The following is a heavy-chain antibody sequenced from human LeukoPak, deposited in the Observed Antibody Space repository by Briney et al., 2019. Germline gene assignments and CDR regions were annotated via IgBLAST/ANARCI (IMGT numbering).Heavy chain of an antibody. CDR2: MSSSDDGR. V-gene: IGHV3-23*01. J-gene: IGHJ6*03. CDR3: ARGQKSVGRTLAGTTIYSYYYYMDV. Sequence: GGSLRLSCATSGFSFSSYAMSWVRQAPGKGLEWVSAMSSSDDGRYYAASVRGRFTISRDTSRSTLYLQMNSLRAEDTAVYYCARGQKSVGRTLAGTTIYSYYYYMDVWGKGTTVTVSS. D-gene: IGHD6-19*01. CDR1: GFSFSSYA.